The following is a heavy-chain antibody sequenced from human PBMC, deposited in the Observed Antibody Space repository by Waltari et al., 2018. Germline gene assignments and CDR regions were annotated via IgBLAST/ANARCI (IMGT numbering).Heavy chain of an antibody. CDR3: ARGVMIVVAGVDGY. J-gene: IGHJ4*02. Sequence: QVQLVQSGAEVKKPGASVKVSCKASGYTFTGYYMHWVRQAPGQGLEWRGWGNPTSGSKTDRWMFQGRVASAWNRSISTASMELSRLESEETAVSYCARGVMIVVAGVDGYWGQGTLVTVSS. V-gene: IGHV1-2*02. CDR2: GNPTSGSK. CDR1: GYTFTGYY. D-gene: IGHD3-22*01.